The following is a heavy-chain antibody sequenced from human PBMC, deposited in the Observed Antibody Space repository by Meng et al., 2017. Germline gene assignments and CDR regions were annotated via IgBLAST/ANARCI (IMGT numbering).Heavy chain of an antibody. D-gene: IGHD2-15*01. CDR2: IFWDDDK. CDR1: GFSLSASGVG. Sequence: HITLKDSGPTLVKPTHTLTLTCTFSGFSLSASGVGVGWIRQPPGAALEWLALIFWDDDKRYSPSLQSRPTITKDTSKNQVVLTMVDMDPVDTATYYCAHRGLASFNWFDPWGQGTLVTVSS. CDR3: AHRGLASFNWFDP. V-gene: IGHV2-5*02. J-gene: IGHJ5*02.